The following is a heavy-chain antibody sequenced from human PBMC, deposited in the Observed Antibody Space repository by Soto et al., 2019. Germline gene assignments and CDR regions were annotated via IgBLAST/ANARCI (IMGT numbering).Heavy chain of an antibody. J-gene: IGHJ4*02. CDR1: GYTFTSYA. Sequence: QVKLVQSGAEEKKPGASVKVSCKASGYTFTSYAMHWVRQAPGQRLEWMGWITAGNGNTKYSQKFQGRVTITRDTSASTAYMELSSLRSEDTAVYYCAMSIVVVTALDYWGQGTLVTVSS. V-gene: IGHV1-3*05. CDR3: AMSIVVVTALDY. CDR2: ITAGNGNT. D-gene: IGHD2-21*02.